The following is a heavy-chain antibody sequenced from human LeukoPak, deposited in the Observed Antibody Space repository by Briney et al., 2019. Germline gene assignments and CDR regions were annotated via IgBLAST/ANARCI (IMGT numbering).Heavy chain of an antibody. J-gene: IGHJ4*02. CDR2: ISWNGVTT. CDR1: GFSFRGYT. Sequence: QSGGSLRLSCAASGFSFRGYTMHWVRQVPGKGLEWVSLISWNGVTTYYGDSVKGRFTISRDNAKNTLYLQMNSLRAEDTAVYYCARDWFHAIDYWGQGTLVTVSS. CDR3: ARDWFHAIDY. V-gene: IGHV3-43*01. D-gene: IGHD2/OR15-2a*01.